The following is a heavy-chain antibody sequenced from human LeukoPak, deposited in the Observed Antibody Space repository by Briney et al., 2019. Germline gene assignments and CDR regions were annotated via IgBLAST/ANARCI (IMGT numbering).Heavy chain of an antibody. CDR3: ASPIAATSDAFDI. CDR1: GYTFTSYD. D-gene: IGHD2-15*01. Sequence: SVKVSCKASGYTFTSYDINWVRQAPGQGLEWMGGIIPIFGTANYAQKFQGRVTITADESTSTAYMELSSLRSEDTAVYYCASPIAATSDAFDIWGQGTMVTVSS. V-gene: IGHV1-69*13. J-gene: IGHJ3*02. CDR2: IIPIFGTA.